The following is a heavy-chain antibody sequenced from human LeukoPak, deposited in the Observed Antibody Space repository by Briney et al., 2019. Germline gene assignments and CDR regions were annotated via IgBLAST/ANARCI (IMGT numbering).Heavy chain of an antibody. D-gene: IGHD1-1*01. CDR1: GGTFSNHA. CDR2: IIPIFGTA. Sequence: GASVKVSCKASGGTFSNHAVSWVRQAPGQGLEWMGGIIPIFGTANYAQKFHGRVTITADESTSTAYMELSSLRSEDTAVYYCARAHRQLERLGRYYFDYWGQGTLVTVSS. CDR3: ARAHRQLERLGRYYFDY. J-gene: IGHJ4*02. V-gene: IGHV1-69*13.